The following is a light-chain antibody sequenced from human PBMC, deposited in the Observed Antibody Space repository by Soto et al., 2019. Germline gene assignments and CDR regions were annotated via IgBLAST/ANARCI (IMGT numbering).Light chain of an antibody. Sequence: EIVLTQSPDTLSLSPGERATLSCRASQSVGSSLAWYQQKPGQAPRLLIYDTSRRATGIPAGFSGSGSGTDFTLSINILEPEDFAVYYCQHRSNWPPEVTFGPGTKVDIK. J-gene: IGKJ3*01. CDR2: DTS. V-gene: IGKV3-11*01. CDR1: QSVGSS. CDR3: QHRSNWPPEVT.